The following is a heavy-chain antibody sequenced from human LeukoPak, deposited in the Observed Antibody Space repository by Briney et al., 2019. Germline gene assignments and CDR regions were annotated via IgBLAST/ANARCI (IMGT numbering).Heavy chain of an antibody. J-gene: IGHJ4*02. Sequence: SQTLSLTCAISGDSVSSNSAAWNWIRQSPPRGLEWLGRTHYRSKWHNDYAVSVKSRITINPDISKNQFSLHLNSVSPEDTAVYYCARLVGGSPDSWGQGTLVTVSS. CDR3: ARLVGGSPDS. V-gene: IGHV6-1*01. D-gene: IGHD2-15*01. CDR1: GDSVSSNSAA. CDR2: THYRSKWHN.